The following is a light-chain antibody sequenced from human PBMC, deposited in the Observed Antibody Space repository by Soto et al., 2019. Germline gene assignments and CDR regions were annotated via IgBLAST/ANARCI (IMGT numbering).Light chain of an antibody. V-gene: IGKV1-5*03. J-gene: IGKJ1*01. Sequence: DIQMTQSPSSLSASVGDRVTITCQASQNINNYLNWYQQKPGRAPKLLIYKAISLKSGVPSRFSGSGSGTEFTLTISSLQPDDFATYYCQHYNSYSEAFGQGTKWIS. CDR2: KAI. CDR3: QHYNSYSEA. CDR1: QNINNY.